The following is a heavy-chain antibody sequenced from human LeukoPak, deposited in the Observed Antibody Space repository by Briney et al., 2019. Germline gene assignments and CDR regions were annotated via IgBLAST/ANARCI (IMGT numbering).Heavy chain of an antibody. V-gene: IGHV1-69*04. CDR1: GGTFSSYA. CDR3: ARQDLYSSSWFT. Sequence: SVKVSCKASGGTFSSYAISWVRQAPGQGLEWMGRIIPILGIANYAQKFQGRVTITADKSTSTAYMELSSLRSEDTAVYYCARQDLYSSSWFTWGQGTLVTVSS. CDR2: IIPILGIA. D-gene: IGHD6-13*01. J-gene: IGHJ5*02.